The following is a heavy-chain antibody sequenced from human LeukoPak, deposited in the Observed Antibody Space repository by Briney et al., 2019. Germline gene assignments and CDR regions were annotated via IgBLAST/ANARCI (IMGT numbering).Heavy chain of an antibody. J-gene: IGHJ4*02. CDR1: GFTFSRYW. CDR3: ARESFAARWD. D-gene: IGHD6-6*01. CDR2: IKQDGSEK. Sequence: GGSLRLSCATSGFTFSRYWMSWVRQAPGKGLEWVANIKQDGSEKDYVDSVKGRFTISRDNAKNSLYLQMNSLTAEDTAVYYCARESFAARWDWGQGTLVTVSS. V-gene: IGHV3-7*01.